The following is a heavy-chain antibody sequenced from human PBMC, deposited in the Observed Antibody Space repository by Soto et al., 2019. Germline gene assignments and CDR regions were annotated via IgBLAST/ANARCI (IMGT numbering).Heavy chain of an antibody. CDR3: AGGPSASPGYFDS. J-gene: IGHJ4*02. CDR1: GGSINNNLYY. D-gene: IGHD6-19*01. CDR2: IYYSGST. V-gene: IGHV4-39*07. Sequence: SETLSLTCTVSGGSINNNLYYWSWIRQPPGKGLEWIVSIYYSGSTSYNPSLNSRVTISLDTSKIQFSLKLSSVSAADTAVCWCAGGPSASPGYFDSWGKGNMVAVSS.